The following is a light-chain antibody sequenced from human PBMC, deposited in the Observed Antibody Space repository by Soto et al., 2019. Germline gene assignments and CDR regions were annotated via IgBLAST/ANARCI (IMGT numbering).Light chain of an antibody. CDR3: SSFAGITNWV. Sequence: QSVLTQPPSASGSPGQSVTISCTGTSSDVGGYNYVSWYQQHPGKAPKLMIYEVSKRPSGVPDCFSGSKSGNTASLTVSALQADDEADYYCSSFAGITNWVFGGGTKLTVL. J-gene: IGLJ3*02. CDR2: EVS. V-gene: IGLV2-8*01. CDR1: SSDVGGYNY.